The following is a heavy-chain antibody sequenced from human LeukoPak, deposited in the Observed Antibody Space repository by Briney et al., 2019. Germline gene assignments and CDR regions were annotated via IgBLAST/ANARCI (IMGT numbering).Heavy chain of an antibody. D-gene: IGHD3-10*01. V-gene: IGHV4-39*07. CDR2: IYYSGST. J-gene: IGHJ3*02. CDR1: GGSISGSSYY. CDR3: ARVWYYYGSGSYSAFDI. Sequence: SETLSLTCTVSGGSISGSSYYWGWIRQPPGKGLEGIGSIYYSGSTYYNPSLKSRFTISVDTSKNQLSLKLSCVTAADTAVYYCARVWYYYGSGSYSAFDIWGQGTMVTVSS.